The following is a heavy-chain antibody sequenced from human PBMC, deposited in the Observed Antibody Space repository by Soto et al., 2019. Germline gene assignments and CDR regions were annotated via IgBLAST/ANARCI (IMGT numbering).Heavy chain of an antibody. CDR3: ARDPDILTGGKGSANDD. Sequence: QVQLVQSGAAVKKPGSSVKVSCKASGGTFSSYTISLVRQAPGQGLAWMGRIIPILGIANYEQKLQGRVTITADKSTSTADMELGSQRSEDTAVYYCARDPDILTGGKGSANDDWGKGNMVTVSS. J-gene: IGHJ4*02. D-gene: IGHD3-9*01. CDR1: GGTFSSYT. CDR2: IIPILGIA. V-gene: IGHV1-69*08.